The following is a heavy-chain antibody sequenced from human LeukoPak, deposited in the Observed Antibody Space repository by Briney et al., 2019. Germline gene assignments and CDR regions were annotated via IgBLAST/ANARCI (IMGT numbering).Heavy chain of an antibody. J-gene: IGHJ4*02. CDR2: ISSSSSYI. CDR3: ARGGRDSSSWYYGVYGIDY. CDR1: GLTFSNAW. V-gene: IGHV3-21*01. D-gene: IGHD6-13*01. Sequence: TGGSLRLSCAASGLTFSNAWMSWVRQAPGKGLEWVSSISSSSSYIYYADSVKGRFTISRDNAKNSLYLQMNSLRAEDTAVYYCARGGRDSSSWYYGVYGIDYWGQGTLVTVSS.